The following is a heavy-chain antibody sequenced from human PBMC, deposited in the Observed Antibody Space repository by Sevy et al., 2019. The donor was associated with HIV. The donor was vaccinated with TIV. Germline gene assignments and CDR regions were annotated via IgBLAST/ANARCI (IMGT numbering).Heavy chain of an antibody. J-gene: IGHJ5*02. CDR3: AKSPIGGFGKLYGNCFDL. Sequence: SETLSLTCTVSDGSISSYYWSWIRQPPGKGLEWIGYISYSGSTNYNPSLQSRVTMSIDTSKNHFSLKLSSVTAADTAVNYCAKSPIGGFGKLYGNCFDLWGQGTLVTVSS. V-gene: IGHV4-59*01. CDR1: DGSISSYY. CDR2: ISYSGST. D-gene: IGHD3-10*01.